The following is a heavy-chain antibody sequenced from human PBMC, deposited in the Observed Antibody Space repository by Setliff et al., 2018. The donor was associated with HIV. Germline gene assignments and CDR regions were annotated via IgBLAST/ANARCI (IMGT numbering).Heavy chain of an antibody. V-gene: IGHV4-34*01. Sequence: TLSLTCAVLGGSFTDYSWSWIRQAPGKGLEWIGEINHSGRTNYNPSLKSRVTISVDTSKNQFSLKLSSVTAADTAVFYCARAGYYGSTSYWEYFQHWGQGTLVTVSS. D-gene: IGHD3-22*01. CDR3: ARAGYYGSTSYWEYFQH. CDR1: GGSFTDYS. J-gene: IGHJ1*01. CDR2: INHSGRT.